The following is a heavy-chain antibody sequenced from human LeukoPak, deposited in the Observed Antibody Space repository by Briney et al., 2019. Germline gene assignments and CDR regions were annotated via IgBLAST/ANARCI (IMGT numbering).Heavy chain of an antibody. Sequence: SETLSLTCTVSGGSISSSSYYWGWIRQPPGKGLEWIGSIYYSGSIYYNPSLKSRVTISVDTSKNQFSLKLSSVTAADTAVYYCARVTGYMIEDYSDYWGQGTLVTVSS. CDR3: ARVTGYMIEDYSDY. J-gene: IGHJ4*02. V-gene: IGHV4-39*01. CDR1: GGSISSSSYY. CDR2: IYYSGSI. D-gene: IGHD3-22*01.